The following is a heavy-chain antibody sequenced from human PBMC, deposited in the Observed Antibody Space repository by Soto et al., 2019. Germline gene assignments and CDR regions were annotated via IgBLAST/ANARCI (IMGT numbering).Heavy chain of an antibody. CDR2: ISGSGGNT. D-gene: IGHD4-17*01. J-gene: IGHJ4*02. CDR1: GFTFSNYA. V-gene: IGHV3-23*01. Sequence: GGSLRLSCAASGFTFSNYAMNWVRQAPGKGLEWVSAISGSGGNTYYADSVEGRFSISRDNSKNTLYLQMNSLRGEDTALYYCAKSRGNRTVRPPFDYWGQGTLVTVSS. CDR3: AKSRGNRTVRPPFDY.